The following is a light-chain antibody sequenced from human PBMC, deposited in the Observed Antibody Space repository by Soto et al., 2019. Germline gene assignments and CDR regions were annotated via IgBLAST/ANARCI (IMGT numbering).Light chain of an antibody. J-gene: IGKJ1*01. V-gene: IGKV3-20*01. CDR3: QQYYDTPWT. CDR2: GAS. Sequence: EIVLTQSPGTLSLSPGERATLSCRTSQSVSSSYLAWYQQKPGQAPRLLIYGASSRATGIPGRFSGSGSGTDFTLTISSLEAEDMAVYYCQQYYDTPWTFGQGTKVDIK. CDR1: QSVSSSY.